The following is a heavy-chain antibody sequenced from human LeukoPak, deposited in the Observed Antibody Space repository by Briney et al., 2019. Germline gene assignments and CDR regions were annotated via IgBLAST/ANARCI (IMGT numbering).Heavy chain of an antibody. D-gene: IGHD4-17*01. Sequence: GGSLRLSCAASGLTFSSFAMSWVRQAPGKGLEWVSAIRANGGSTYYADSVKGRFTISRDNSKNTLYLQMNSLRAEDTAVYYCAKDRTTVTTPHYWGQGTLVTVSS. CDR3: AKDRTTVTTPHY. J-gene: IGHJ4*02. V-gene: IGHV3-23*01. CDR2: IRANGGST. CDR1: GLTFSSFA.